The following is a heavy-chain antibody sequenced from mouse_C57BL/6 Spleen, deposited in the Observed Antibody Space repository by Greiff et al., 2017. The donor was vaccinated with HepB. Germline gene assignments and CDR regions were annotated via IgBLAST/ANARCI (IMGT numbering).Heavy chain of an antibody. CDR2: IYPYNGVS. CDR1: GYSFTGYY. CDR3: ARWSHDYDYHFDY. J-gene: IGHJ2*01. V-gene: IGHV1-31*01. Sequence: EVKVEESGPELVKPGASVKISCKASGYSFTGYYMHWVKQSHGNILDWIGYIYPYNGVSSYNQKFKGKATLTVDKSSSTAYMELRSLTSEDSAVYYCARWSHDYDYHFDYWGQGTTLTVSS. D-gene: IGHD2-4*01.